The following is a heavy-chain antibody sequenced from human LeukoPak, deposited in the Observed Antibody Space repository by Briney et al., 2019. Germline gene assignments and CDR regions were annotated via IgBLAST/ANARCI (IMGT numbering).Heavy chain of an antibody. D-gene: IGHD3-3*01. CDR2: ISGSGGST. J-gene: IGHJ4*02. CDR1: GFTFSSYG. Sequence: GGSLRLSCAASGFTFSSYGMHWVRQAPGKGLEWVSAISGSGGSTCYADSVKGRFTISRDNSKNTLYLQMNSLRAEDTAVYYCAKDLSDFWSGYSEDDYWGQGTLVTVSS. V-gene: IGHV3-23*01. CDR3: AKDLSDFWSGYSEDDY.